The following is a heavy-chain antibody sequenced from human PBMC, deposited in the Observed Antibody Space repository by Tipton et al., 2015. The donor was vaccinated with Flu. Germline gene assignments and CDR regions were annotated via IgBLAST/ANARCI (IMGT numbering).Heavy chain of an antibody. CDR1: GDSVSGNSAA. V-gene: IGHV6-1*01. CDR3: ARGGYYFGSGSYTGFDY. J-gene: IGHJ4*02. CDR2: TYYRSKWYH. Sequence: PGLVKPSQTLSLTCAISGDSVSGNSAAWNWIRQSPSRGLEWLGRTYYRSKWYHDYAVSVKSRLTINPDTSKNQLSLQLNSVTPEDTAVYYCARGGYYFGSGSYTGFDYWGQGTLVTVSS. D-gene: IGHD3-10*01.